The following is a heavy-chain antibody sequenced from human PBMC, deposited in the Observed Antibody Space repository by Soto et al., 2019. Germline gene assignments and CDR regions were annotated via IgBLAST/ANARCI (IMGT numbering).Heavy chain of an antibody. V-gene: IGHV1-69*08. J-gene: IGHJ4*02. D-gene: IGHD6-19*01. Sequence: QVQLVQSGAEVKKPGSSVKVSCKASGGTFSSYTISWVRQAPGQGLEWMGRIIPILGIANYAQKFQGRVTITADKSTSTAYMELSSLRSEDTAVYYCAGEGGIAVAPFDYWGQGTLVTVSS. CDR3: AGEGGIAVAPFDY. CDR2: IIPILGIA. CDR1: GGTFSSYT.